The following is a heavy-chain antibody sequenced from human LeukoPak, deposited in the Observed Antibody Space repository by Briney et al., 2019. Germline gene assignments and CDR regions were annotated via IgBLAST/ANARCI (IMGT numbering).Heavy chain of an antibody. CDR3: AREDTIFGETSWFDP. J-gene: IGHJ5*02. D-gene: IGHD3-3*01. V-gene: IGHV4-61*02. CDR2: IYTSGST. CDR1: GGSISSGSYY. Sequence: SETLSLTCTVSGGSISSGSYYWSWIRQPAGKGLEWIGRIYTSGSTNYNPSLKSRVTISVDTSKNQFSLKLSSVTAADTAVYYCAREDTIFGETSWFDPWGQGTLVTVSS.